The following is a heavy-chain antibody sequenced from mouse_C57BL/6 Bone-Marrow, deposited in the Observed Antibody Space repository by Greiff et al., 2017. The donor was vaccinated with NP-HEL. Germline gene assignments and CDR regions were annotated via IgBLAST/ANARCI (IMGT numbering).Heavy chain of an antibody. CDR1: GLTFSDYY. Sequence: EVKLVESEGGLVQPGSSMKLSCTASGLTFSDYYMAWVRQVPEKGLEWVANINYDGSSTYYLDSLKSRFIISRDNAKNILYLQMSSLKSEDTATYYCARLPDAWYFDVWGKGTTVTVSS. J-gene: IGHJ1*03. CDR2: INYDGSST. CDR3: ARLPDAWYFDV. V-gene: IGHV5-16*01.